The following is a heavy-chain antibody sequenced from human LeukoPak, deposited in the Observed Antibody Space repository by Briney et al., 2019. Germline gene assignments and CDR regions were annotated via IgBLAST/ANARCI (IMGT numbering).Heavy chain of an antibody. D-gene: IGHD6-19*01. CDR3: ARGGSGWYFPDY. V-gene: IGHV3-23*01. CDR1: GFTFSSYA. Sequence: GGSLRLSCAASGFTFSSYAMSWVRQAPGKGLEWVSSISGSGNRTYYADSVKGRFTISRDNSKNTLFLQMNSLRAEDTAVYYCARGGSGWYFPDYWGQGTLVTVSS. CDR2: ISGSGNRT. J-gene: IGHJ4*02.